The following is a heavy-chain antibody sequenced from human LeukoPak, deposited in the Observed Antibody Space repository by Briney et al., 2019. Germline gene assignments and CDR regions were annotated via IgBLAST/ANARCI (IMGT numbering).Heavy chain of an antibody. CDR2: IIPIFGTA. CDR3: ATVGLDCDSSGYPDY. D-gene: IGHD3-22*01. Sequence: SVKVSCKASGGTFSSYAISWVRQAPGQGLEWMGGIIPIFGTANYAQKFQGRVTITADESTSTAYMELSSLRSEDTAVYYCATVGLDCDSSGYPDYWGQGTLVTVSS. J-gene: IGHJ4*02. CDR1: GGTFSSYA. V-gene: IGHV1-69*13.